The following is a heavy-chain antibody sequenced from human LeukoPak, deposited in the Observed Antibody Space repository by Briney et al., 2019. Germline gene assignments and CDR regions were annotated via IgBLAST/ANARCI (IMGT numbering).Heavy chain of an antibody. Sequence: GGSLRLSCAASGFIFSDYAMSWVRQAPGKGLEWVSEISDSKRGGTIYYADSVKGRFTISRDTSKNTLYLQMSSLRVEDTAVYYCAKVPNYYDTTTYYGWGQGTLVAVSS. CDR1: GFIFSDYA. CDR3: AKVPNYYDTTTYYG. V-gene: IGHV3-23*01. J-gene: IGHJ4*02. D-gene: IGHD3-22*01. CDR2: ISDSKRGGTI.